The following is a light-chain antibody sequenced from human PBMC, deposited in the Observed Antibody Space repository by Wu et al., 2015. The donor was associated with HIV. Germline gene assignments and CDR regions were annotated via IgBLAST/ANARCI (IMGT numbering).Light chain of an antibody. Sequence: AIRITQSPSSLSASTGDRVTLTCRASQAISTSLAWYQQKPGKAPRLLIFAASSLQPGVPSRFTATGSGTEFTLTISCLQSDDFAIYYCQQYSAGVTFGGGTKVEIK. CDR1: QAISTS. V-gene: IGKV1-8*01. CDR3: QQYSAGVT. CDR2: AAS. J-gene: IGKJ4*01.